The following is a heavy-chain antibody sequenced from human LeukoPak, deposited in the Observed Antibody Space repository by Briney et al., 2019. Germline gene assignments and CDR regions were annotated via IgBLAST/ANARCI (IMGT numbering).Heavy chain of an antibody. CDR2: INPNSGGT. V-gene: IGHV1-2*02. D-gene: IGHD2-15*01. CDR3: ARVVVNGGDYFDY. J-gene: IGHJ4*02. Sequence: ASVKVSCKASGYTFTGYYMRWVRQAPGQGLEWMGWINPNSGGTNYAQKFQGRVTMTRDTSISTAYMELSWLRSDDTAVYYCARVVVNGGDYFDYWGQGSLVTVSS. CDR1: GYTFTGYY.